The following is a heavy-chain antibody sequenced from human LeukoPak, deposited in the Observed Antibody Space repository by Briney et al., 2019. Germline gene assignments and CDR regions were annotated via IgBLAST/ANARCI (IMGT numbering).Heavy chain of an antibody. D-gene: IGHD3-10*01. CDR3: ARDSGTTGEVKFDS. CDR1: GGSISSYY. V-gene: IGHV4-4*07. J-gene: IGHJ5*01. CDR2: IYTSGSI. Sequence: NPSETLSLTCTVSGGSISSYYWSWIRQPAGKGLEWIGRIYTSGSITYNPSLKSRVSMSVDTSKNQFSLKLSSVTAADTAVYYCARDSGTTGEVKFDSWGQGTLVTVSS.